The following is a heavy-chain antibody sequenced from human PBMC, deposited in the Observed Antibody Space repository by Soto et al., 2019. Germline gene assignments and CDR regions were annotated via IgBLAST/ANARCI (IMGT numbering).Heavy chain of an antibody. J-gene: IGHJ4*02. CDR3: ARDSCSGGSCYNFDY. Sequence: SVKVSCKASGGTFSSYAISWVRQAPGQGLEWMGGIIPIFGTANYAQKFQGRLTITADESTSTAYMELSSLGSEDTAVYYCARDSCSGGSCYNFDYWGQGTLVTVSS. CDR1: GGTFSSYA. V-gene: IGHV1-69*13. CDR2: IIPIFGTA. D-gene: IGHD2-15*01.